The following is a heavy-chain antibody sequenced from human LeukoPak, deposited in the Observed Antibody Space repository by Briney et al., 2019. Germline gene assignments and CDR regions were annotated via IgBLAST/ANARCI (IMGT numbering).Heavy chain of an antibody. V-gene: IGHV4-4*07. CDR1: GGSISSYY. CDR2: IYTSGST. Sequence: SETLSLTCTVSGGSISSYYWSWIRQPAGKGLEWIGRIYTSGSTNYNPSLKSRVTMSVDTSKNQFSLKLSSVTAADTAVYYCARGSRPPPYYDSWSGYYTAPNWFDPWGQGTLVTVSS. CDR3: ARGSRPPPYYDSWSGYYTAPNWFDP. D-gene: IGHD3-3*01. J-gene: IGHJ5*02.